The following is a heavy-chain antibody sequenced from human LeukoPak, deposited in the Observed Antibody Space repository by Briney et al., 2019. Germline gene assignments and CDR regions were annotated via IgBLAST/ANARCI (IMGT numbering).Heavy chain of an antibody. J-gene: IGHJ4*02. V-gene: IGHV4-39*07. CDR2: IYYSGST. D-gene: IGHD5-18*01. CDR3: ARVQDTAMVYFDY. CDR1: GGSISSTSYY. Sequence: SETLSLTCTVSGGSISSTSYYWGWIRQPPGKGLEWIGIIYYSGSTYYNPPLKSRVTLSVDTSKNQFSLKLSSVTAADTAVYYCARVQDTAMVYFDYWGQGTLVTVSS.